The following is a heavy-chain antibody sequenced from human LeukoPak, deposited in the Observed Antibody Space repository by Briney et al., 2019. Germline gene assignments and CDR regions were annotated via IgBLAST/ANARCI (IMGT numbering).Heavy chain of an antibody. V-gene: IGHV4-30-4*01. J-gene: IGHJ4*02. CDR3: AREGGVMDDILTGYTTYYFDY. Sequence: PSETLSLTCTVSGGSISSGDYYWSWIRQPPGKGLEWIGYIYYSGSTYYTPSLKSRVTISVDTSKNQFSLKLSSVTAADTAVYYCAREGGVMDDILTGYTTYYFDYWGQGTLVTVSS. CDR2: IYYSGST. CDR1: GGSISSGDYY. D-gene: IGHD3-9*01.